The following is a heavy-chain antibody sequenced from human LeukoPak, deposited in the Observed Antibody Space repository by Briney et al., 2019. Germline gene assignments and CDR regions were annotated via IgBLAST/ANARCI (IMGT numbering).Heavy chain of an antibody. CDR3: ARARTSGDEALAGNY. J-gene: IGHJ4*02. CDR2: IKQDGSDK. D-gene: IGHD6-19*01. CDR1: GFAFSNYW. V-gene: IGHV3-7*01. Sequence: GGSLRLSCAASGFAFSNYWMIWVRQAPGQGLEWVANIKQDGSDKSYVDSVKGRFTISRDNAKNSLYLQMNSLRVEDTAVYYCARARTSGDEALAGNYWGQGTLVTVSS.